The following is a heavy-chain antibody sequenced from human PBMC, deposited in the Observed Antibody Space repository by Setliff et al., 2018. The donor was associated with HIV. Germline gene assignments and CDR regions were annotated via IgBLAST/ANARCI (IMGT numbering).Heavy chain of an antibody. CDR3: ASGKNYIFWSSYFGMDV. CDR2: ISSDGGSM. J-gene: IGHJ6*02. D-gene: IGHD3-3*01. V-gene: IGHV3-64*02. Sequence: GESLKISCTASGFMFSSYGMHWVRQAPGKGLGHVSGISSDGGSMYYADSVRGRFTISRDNSKNTLYLQMGSLRGDDMAVYYCASGKNYIFWSSYFGMDVWGQGTTVTVSS. CDR1: GFMFSSYG.